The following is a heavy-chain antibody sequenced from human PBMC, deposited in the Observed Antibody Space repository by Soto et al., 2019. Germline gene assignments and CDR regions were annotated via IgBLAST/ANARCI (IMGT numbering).Heavy chain of an antibody. CDR2: IYYSGST. V-gene: IGHV4-59*08. CDR1: GGSISSYY. D-gene: IGHD2-8*01. Sequence: SETLSLTCTVSGGSISSYYWSLIRQPPGKGLEWIGYIYYSGSTNYNPSLKSRVTISVDTSKNQFSLKLSSVTAADTAVYYCARHRLVSKWWFDPWGQGTLVTVSS. CDR3: ARHRLVSKWWFDP. J-gene: IGHJ5*02.